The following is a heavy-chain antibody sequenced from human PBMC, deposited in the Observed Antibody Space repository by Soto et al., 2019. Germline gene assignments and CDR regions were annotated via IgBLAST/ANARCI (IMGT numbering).Heavy chain of an antibody. CDR3: ASTPGSYYYYYDMDV. V-gene: IGHV3-30-3*01. CDR2: ISYDGGNR. D-gene: IGHD2-15*01. Sequence: GGSLRLSCVASGFTFSSHGMHWVRQAPGKGLEWVSVISYDGGNRHYADSVKSRFTISRDNFKHTLYLQMDSLREEDTAVYYCASTPGSYYYYYDMDVWGQGTTVTVSS. CDR1: GFTFSSHG. J-gene: IGHJ6*02.